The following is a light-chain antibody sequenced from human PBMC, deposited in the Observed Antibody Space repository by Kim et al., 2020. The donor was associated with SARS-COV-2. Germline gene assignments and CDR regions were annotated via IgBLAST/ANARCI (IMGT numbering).Light chain of an antibody. Sequence: DIQMTQFPSSLSASVGDRVTITCRASQSISSYLNWYQQKPGKAPKLLIYAASSLQSGVPSRLSGSGSGTDFTLTISSLQPEDFATYYCQQSYSTPLNFGGGTKVDIK. CDR1: QSISSY. CDR3: QQSYSTPLN. J-gene: IGKJ4*01. CDR2: AAS. V-gene: IGKV1-39*01.